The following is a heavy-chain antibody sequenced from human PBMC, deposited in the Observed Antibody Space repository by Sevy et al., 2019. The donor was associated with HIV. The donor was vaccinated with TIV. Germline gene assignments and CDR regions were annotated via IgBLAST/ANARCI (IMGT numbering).Heavy chain of an antibody. D-gene: IGHD3-9*01. CDR1: GFTSSSYA. Sequence: GGSLRLSCAASGFTSSSYAMSWVRQPPGGGLEWVSTLSDSGVSTYYADSVKGRFTISRDNSKNILYLQMNSLRAEDTAVYYCASDRATSATGTLFDYWGQGTLVTVSS. V-gene: IGHV3-23*01. CDR3: ASDRATSATGTLFDY. J-gene: IGHJ4*02. CDR2: LSDSGVST.